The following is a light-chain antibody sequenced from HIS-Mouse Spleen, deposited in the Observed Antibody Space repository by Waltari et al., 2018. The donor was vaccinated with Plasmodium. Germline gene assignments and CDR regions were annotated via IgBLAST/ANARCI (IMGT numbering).Light chain of an antibody. CDR3: QQFNSYPQGT. CDR1: QGISSA. J-gene: IGKJ5*01. CDR2: DAS. Sequence: AIQLTQSPSSLSASVGDRVTITCRASQGISSALAWYQQKPGKAPKLLIYDASSLESGYPSRFSGSGSGTDFTLTISSLQPEDFATYYCQQFNSYPQGTFGQGTRLEIK. V-gene: IGKV1-13*02.